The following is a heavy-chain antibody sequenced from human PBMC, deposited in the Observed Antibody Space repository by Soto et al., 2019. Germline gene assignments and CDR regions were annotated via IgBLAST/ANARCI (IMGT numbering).Heavy chain of an antibody. CDR3: ARDIAAAGTGFDP. Sequence: QVQLVQSGAEVKKPGASVKVSCKASGYTFTGYYMHWVRQAPGQGLEWMGWINPNSGGTNNAQKFQGRVTMTRDTSISTAYMELSRLRSDDTAVYYCARDIAAAGTGFDPWGQGTLVTVSS. J-gene: IGHJ5*02. CDR1: GYTFTGYY. CDR2: INPNSGGT. D-gene: IGHD6-13*01. V-gene: IGHV1-2*02.